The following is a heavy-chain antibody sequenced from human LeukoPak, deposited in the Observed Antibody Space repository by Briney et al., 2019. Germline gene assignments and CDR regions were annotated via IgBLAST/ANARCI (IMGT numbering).Heavy chain of an antibody. CDR2: IGTSSTTI. V-gene: IGHV3-48*01. J-gene: IGHJ6*03. D-gene: IGHD6-25*01. CDR1: GFTFSSYT. CDR3: ARFAAGGSYYYYMDV. Sequence: PPGGSLRLSCAASGFTFSSYTMNWVRQPPGKGLEWVSNIGTSSTTIYYADSVKGRFTISRDNAKNSLYLQMNSLRADDMAVYYCARFAAGGSYYYYMDVWGKGTTVTVSS.